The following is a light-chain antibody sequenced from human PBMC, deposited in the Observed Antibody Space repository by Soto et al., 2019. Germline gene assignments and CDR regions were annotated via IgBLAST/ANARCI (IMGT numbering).Light chain of an antibody. CDR2: RAS. CDR3: QQSNYNPHSWT. CDR1: QSLSDY. V-gene: IGKV1-5*03. J-gene: IGKJ1*01. Sequence: DIQMTQSPSTLSASVGDRVTITCRASQSLSDYLAWYQQKPGKAPKLLIYRASTLQSGVPSRFSGSGSGTDFTLTISSLQSDDFATYYCQQSNYNPHSWTFGQGTKVEIK.